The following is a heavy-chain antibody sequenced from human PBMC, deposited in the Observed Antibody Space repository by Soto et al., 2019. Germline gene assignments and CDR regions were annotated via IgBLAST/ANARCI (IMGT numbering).Heavy chain of an antibody. J-gene: IGHJ4*02. CDR2: IKSKTDGGTT. CDR3: TTDEAAASSSWYYS. D-gene: IGHD6-13*01. Sequence: GGSLRLSCAASGFTFSNAWMNWVRQAPGKGLEWVGRIKSKTDGGTTDYAAPVKGRFTISRDDSKNTLYLQMNSLKTEDTAVYYCTTDEAAASSSWYYSWGQGTLVTVSS. CDR1: GFTFSNAW. V-gene: IGHV3-15*07.